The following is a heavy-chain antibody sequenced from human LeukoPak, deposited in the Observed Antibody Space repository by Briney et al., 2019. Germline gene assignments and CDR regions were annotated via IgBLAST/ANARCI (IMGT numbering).Heavy chain of an antibody. J-gene: IGHJ4*02. D-gene: IGHD3-22*01. CDR3: ATLPRYDSSSYYYARPFDY. CDR2: INHSGST. CDR1: GGSFSGYY. Sequence: PSETLSLTCAVYGGSFSGYYWSWIRQPPGKGLEWIGEINHSGSTNYNPSLKSRVTISVDTSKNQFSLKLSSVTAADTAVYYCATLPRYDSSSYYYARPFDYWGQGTLVTVSS. V-gene: IGHV4-34*01.